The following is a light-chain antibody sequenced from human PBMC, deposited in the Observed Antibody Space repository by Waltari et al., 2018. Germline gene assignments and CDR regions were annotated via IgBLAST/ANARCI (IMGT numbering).Light chain of an antibody. CDR1: QSISSN. V-gene: IGKV3-11*01. J-gene: IGKJ3*01. Sequence: EVVLTQSPATLSLSPGERATLSCRASQSISSNLAWYQKKPGQTPRLLIDDASNRATGIPARFSGSGSGTDFTLTISSLEPEDFAVYYCQQRSNWPPGFTFGPGTKVDIK. CDR3: QQRSNWPPGFT. CDR2: DAS.